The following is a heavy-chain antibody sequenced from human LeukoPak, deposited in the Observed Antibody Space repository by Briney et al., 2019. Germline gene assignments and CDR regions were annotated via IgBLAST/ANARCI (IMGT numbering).Heavy chain of an antibody. Sequence: PSETLSLTCTVSGGSISSGDYYWSWIRQPRGKGLAWIGYIYYSGSTYYNPSLKSRVTISVDTSKNQFSLKLSSVTAADTAVYYCAGGYSYHYYYMDVWGKGTTVTVSS. J-gene: IGHJ6*03. CDR2: IYYSGST. CDR1: GGSISSGDYY. V-gene: IGHV4-30-4*08. CDR3: AGGYSYHYYYMDV. D-gene: IGHD5-18*01.